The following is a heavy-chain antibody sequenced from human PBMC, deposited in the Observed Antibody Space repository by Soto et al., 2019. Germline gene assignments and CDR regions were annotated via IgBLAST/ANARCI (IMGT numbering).Heavy chain of an antibody. J-gene: IGHJ4*02. CDR3: AKVRGYDSSGYYYYFDY. Sequence: EVQLLESGGGLVQPGGSLRLSCAASGFTFSSYAMSWVRQAPGKGLEWVSAISGSGGSTYYADSVKGRFTISRDNSKNTLYLQMNSLRAEDTAVYYCAKVRGYDSSGYYYYFDYWGQGTLVTVSS. CDR1: GFTFSSYA. D-gene: IGHD3-22*01. V-gene: IGHV3-23*01. CDR2: ISGSGGST.